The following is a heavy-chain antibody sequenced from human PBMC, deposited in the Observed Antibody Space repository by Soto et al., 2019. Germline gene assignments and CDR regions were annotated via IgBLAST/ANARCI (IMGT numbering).Heavy chain of an antibody. CDR2: ISAYNGNT. CDR3: ARDLAAGTCDY. CDR1: GYTFTSCA. V-gene: IGHV1-18*01. J-gene: IGHJ4*02. Sequence: ASVKVSCKASGYTFTSCAISWVRQAPGQGLEWMGWISAYNGNTNYAQKLQGRVTMTTDTSTSTAYMELRSLRSDDTAVYYCARDLAAGTCDYWGQGTLVTVSS. D-gene: IGHD6-13*01.